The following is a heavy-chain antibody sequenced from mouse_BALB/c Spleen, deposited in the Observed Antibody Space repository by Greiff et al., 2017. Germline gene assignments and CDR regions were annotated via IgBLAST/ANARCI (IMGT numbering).Heavy chain of an antibody. CDR1: GFTFTDYY. D-gene: IGHD2-14*01. CDR2: IRNKANGYTT. CDR3: AIDKDYRYGNGGYYFDY. Sequence: EVKLMESGGGLVQPGGSLRLSCATSGFTFTDYYMSWVRQPPGKALEWLGFIRNKANGYTTEYSASVKGRFTISRDNSQSILYLQMNTLRAEDSATYYCAIDKDYRYGNGGYYFDYWGQGTTLTVSS. J-gene: IGHJ2*01. V-gene: IGHV7-3*02.